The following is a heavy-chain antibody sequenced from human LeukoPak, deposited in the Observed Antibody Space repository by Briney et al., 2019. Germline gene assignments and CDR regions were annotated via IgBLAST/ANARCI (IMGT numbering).Heavy chain of an antibody. CDR1: GFTFSCYW. Sequence: PGGSLRLSCAASGFTFSCYWMHWVRQAPGKGLVWVSRINSDGSSTSYADSVKGRFTISRDNAKNTLYLQMNSLRAEDTAVYYCARVAPYYDFWSGYYLFDYWGQGTLVTVSS. CDR3: ARVAPYYDFWSGYYLFDY. J-gene: IGHJ4*02. D-gene: IGHD3-3*01. CDR2: INSDGSST. V-gene: IGHV3-74*01.